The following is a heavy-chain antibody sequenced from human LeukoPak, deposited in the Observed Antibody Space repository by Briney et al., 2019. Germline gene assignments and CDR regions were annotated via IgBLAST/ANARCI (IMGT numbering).Heavy chain of an antibody. CDR3: ARDLGGDYDILTGYFPYYYYYGMDV. Sequence: ASVKVSCKASGYTFTGYYMHWVRQAPGQGLEWMGWINPNSDGTNYAQKFQGRVTMTRDTSISTAYMELSRLRSDDTAVYYCARDLGGDYDILTGYFPYYYYYGMDVWGQGTTVTVSS. CDR1: GYTFTGYY. CDR2: INPNSDGT. D-gene: IGHD3-9*01. J-gene: IGHJ6*02. V-gene: IGHV1-2*02.